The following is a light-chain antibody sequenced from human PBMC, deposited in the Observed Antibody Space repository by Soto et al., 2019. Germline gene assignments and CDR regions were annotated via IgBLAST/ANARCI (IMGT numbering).Light chain of an antibody. J-gene: IGKJ2*01. V-gene: IGKV3-20*01. CDR2: AAS. Sequence: EIVLTQSPGTLSLSPGDRATLSCRASQSVHNTYLAWYQQKPGQAPRLLIYAASSRATALPDRFSGSGSGTDFTLTISRLEPEDFAVYYCQQYGSSVMYTFGQGTKLEIK. CDR1: QSVHNTY. CDR3: QQYGSSVMYT.